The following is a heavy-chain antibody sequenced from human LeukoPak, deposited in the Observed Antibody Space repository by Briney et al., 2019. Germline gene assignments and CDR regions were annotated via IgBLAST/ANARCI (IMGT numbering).Heavy chain of an antibody. CDR3: ARETRGYSYNY. Sequence: PSQTLSLTCTVSGGSISSGSYYWSWIRQPAGKGLEWIGRIYTSGSTNYNPSLKSRVTMSVDTSKNQFSLKLSSVTAADTAVYYCARETRGYSYNYWGQGTLVTVSS. CDR1: GGSISSGSYY. D-gene: IGHD5-18*01. V-gene: IGHV4-61*02. CDR2: IYTSGST. J-gene: IGHJ4*02.